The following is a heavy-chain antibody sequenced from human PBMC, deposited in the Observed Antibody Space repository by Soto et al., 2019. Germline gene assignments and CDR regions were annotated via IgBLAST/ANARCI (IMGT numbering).Heavy chain of an antibody. CDR3: ARDPPGGIAVAGPSSSRVSWFYP. CDR2: IWYDGSNK. J-gene: IGHJ5*02. D-gene: IGHD6-19*01. V-gene: IGHV3-33*01. CDR1: GFTFSSYG. Sequence: GGSLRLSCAASGFTFSSYGMHWVRQAPGKGLEWVAVIWYDGSNKYYADSVKGRFTISRDNSKNTLYLQMNSLRAEDTAVYYCARDPPGGIAVAGPSSSRVSWFYPWGQGTLVTVSS.